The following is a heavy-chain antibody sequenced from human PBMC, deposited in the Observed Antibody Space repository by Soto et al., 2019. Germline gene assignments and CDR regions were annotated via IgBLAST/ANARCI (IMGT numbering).Heavy chain of an antibody. V-gene: IGHV3-15*01. Sequence: EVQLVESGGGLVKPGGSLRLSCVASGFTFSDAWMTWVRQPPGKGLEWVGRITTKFAGQTTVFAAPVKGRFTILRDDSKNTLYLEMNNLKVGDTAVYYCATDSGSTFSAPITFWGEGTSVTVSS. CDR2: ITTKFAGQTT. J-gene: IGHJ6*04. CDR3: ATDSGSTFSAPITF. CDR1: GFTFSDAW. D-gene: IGHD3-16*01.